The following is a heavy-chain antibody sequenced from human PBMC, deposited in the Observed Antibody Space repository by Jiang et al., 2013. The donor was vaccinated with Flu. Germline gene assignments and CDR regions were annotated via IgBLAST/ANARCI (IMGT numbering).Heavy chain of an antibody. CDR2: INHSGST. CDR1: GGSFSGYY. Sequence: LLKPSETLSLTCAVYGGSFSGYYWSWIRQPPGKGLEWIGEINHSGSTNYNPSLKSRVTISVDTSKNQFSLKLSSVTAADTAVYYCARVWYSSSDWGQGALVTVSS. V-gene: IGHV4-34*01. D-gene: IGHD6-6*01. J-gene: IGHJ4*02. CDR3: ARVWYSSSD.